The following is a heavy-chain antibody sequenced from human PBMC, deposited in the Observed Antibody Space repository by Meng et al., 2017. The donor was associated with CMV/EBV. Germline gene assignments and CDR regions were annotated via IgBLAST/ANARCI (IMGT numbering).Heavy chain of an antibody. J-gene: IGHJ4*02. CDR3: AREGGGDSSSTPYYFDY. V-gene: IGHV1-18*01. CDR1: GYTFTSYG. Sequence: ASVKVSCKASGYTFTSYGISWVRQAPGQGLEWMGWISAYNGNTNYAQKLQGRVTMTTDTSTSTANMELRSLRSDDTAVYYCAREGGGDSSSTPYYFDYWGQGTLVTVSS. CDR2: ISAYNGNT. D-gene: IGHD6-6*01.